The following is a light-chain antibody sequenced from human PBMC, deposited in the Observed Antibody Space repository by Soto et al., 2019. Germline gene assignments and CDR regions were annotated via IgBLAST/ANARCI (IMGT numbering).Light chain of an antibody. V-gene: IGLV2-14*03. J-gene: IGLJ1*01. CDR3: TSYTSSSTYV. Sequence: QSALTQPASVSGSPGQSTTTSCTGTTGDVGGYNYASWYHHHPAKDPKLMIYDVSNRPSGVSSRFSGSKSGNTASLTISGLQAEDEADYYCTSYTSSSTYVFGTGTKLTVL. CDR1: TGDVGGYNY. CDR2: DVS.